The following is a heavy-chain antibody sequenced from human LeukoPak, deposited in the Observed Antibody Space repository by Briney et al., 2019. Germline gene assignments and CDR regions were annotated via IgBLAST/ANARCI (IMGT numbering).Heavy chain of an antibody. CDR1: GFTFSSYA. V-gene: IGHV3-23*01. J-gene: IGHJ4*02. CDR3: AKEEEGGALSSPQWFDY. D-gene: IGHD3-16*01. CDR2: ISGSGGST. Sequence: PGGSLRLSCAASGFTFSSYAMSWVRQAPGKGLEWVSAISGSGGSTYYADSVKGRFTISRDNSKNTLYLQMNSLRAEDTAVYYCAKEEEGGALSSPQWFDYWGQGTLVTVSS.